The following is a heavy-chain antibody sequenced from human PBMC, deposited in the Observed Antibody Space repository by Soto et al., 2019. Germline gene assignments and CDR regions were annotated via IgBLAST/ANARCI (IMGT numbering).Heavy chain of an antibody. J-gene: IGHJ5*02. V-gene: IGHV5-51*01. Sequence: GESLKISCKGSGYSFTSYWIGWVRQMPGKGLEWMGIIYPGDSDTRYSPSFQGQVTISADKSISTAYLQWSSLKASDTAMYYCARQNDYGDSAWGTFIWFDPWGQGTLVTVSS. CDR3: ARQNDYGDSAWGTFIWFDP. CDR1: GYSFTSYW. CDR2: IYPGDSDT. D-gene: IGHD4-17*01.